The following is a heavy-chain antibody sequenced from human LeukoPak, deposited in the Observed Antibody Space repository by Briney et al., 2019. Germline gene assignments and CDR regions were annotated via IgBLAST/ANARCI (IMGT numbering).Heavy chain of an antibody. Sequence: SETLSLTSTVSGGSISSYYWSWIRQPPGKGLEWIGYIYYSGSTNYDPSLKSRVTISVDTSKNQFSLKLSSVTAADTAVYYCAGSSSTVDWFDPWGQGTLVTVSS. CDR2: IYYSGST. J-gene: IGHJ5*02. V-gene: IGHV4-59*01. CDR1: GGSISSYY. CDR3: AGSSSTVDWFDP. D-gene: IGHD2-2*01.